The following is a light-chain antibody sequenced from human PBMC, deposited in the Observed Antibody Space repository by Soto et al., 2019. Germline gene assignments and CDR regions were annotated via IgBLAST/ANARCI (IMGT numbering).Light chain of an antibody. V-gene: IGKV3-15*01. CDR1: QSVSSN. J-gene: IGKJ1*01. Sequence: EIVMTQSPVTLSVPPGERVTLSCRASQSVSSNLAWYQQKPGQAPSLLTYGAFTRATGIPARFSGTGSGTEFTLTISSLQSEDFALYDCQQYNDWPLTFGQGTKVDIK. CDR3: QQYNDWPLT. CDR2: GAF.